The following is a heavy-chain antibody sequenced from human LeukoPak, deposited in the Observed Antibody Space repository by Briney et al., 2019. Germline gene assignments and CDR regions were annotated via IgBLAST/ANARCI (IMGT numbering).Heavy chain of an antibody. CDR1: GLTVSSSY. CDR2: IYSDGST. V-gene: IGHV3-53*01. D-gene: IGHD6-13*01. CDR3: ARDVRWDY. J-gene: IGHJ4*02. Sequence: GGSLRLSCAASGLTVSSSYMNWVRQAPGKGLEWVSVIYSDGSTYYADSVKGRFTISRDNSKNTVYLQMNSLRAGDTAVYYCARDVRWDYWGQGTLVTVSS.